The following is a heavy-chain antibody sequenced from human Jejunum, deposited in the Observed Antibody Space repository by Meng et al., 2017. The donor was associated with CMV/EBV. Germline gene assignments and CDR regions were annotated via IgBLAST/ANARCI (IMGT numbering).Heavy chain of an antibody. CDR1: QFTFTTYA. D-gene: IGHD1-26*01. CDR2: ISGSGDTT. J-gene: IGHJ5*02. Sequence: EVHLLESGGGLGQIGESLRLSCLASQFTFTTYAMNWVRQAPGKGLEWVSSISGSGDTTQYSDSVKGRFTISRDNSKNTLYLQMNSLRAEDTAVYYCVKQLLPPVPWGQGTLVTVSS. V-gene: IGHV3-23*01. CDR3: VKQLLPPVP.